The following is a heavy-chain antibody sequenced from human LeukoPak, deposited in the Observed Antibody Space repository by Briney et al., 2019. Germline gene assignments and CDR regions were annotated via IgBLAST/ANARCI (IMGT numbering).Heavy chain of an antibody. CDR1: GGTFSSYA. V-gene: IGHV1-69*04. J-gene: IGHJ5*02. Sequence: ASVKVSCKASGGTFSSYAISWVRQAPGQGLEWMGRIIPILGIANYAQKFQGRVTITADKSTSTAYMELSSLRSEDTAVYYCARGGPVVTAIHHWFDPWGQGTPVTVSS. CDR2: IIPILGIA. D-gene: IGHD2-21*02. CDR3: ARGGPVVTAIHHWFDP.